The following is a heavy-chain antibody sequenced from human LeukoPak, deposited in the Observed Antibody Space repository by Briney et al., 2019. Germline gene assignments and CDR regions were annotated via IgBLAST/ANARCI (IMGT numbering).Heavy chain of an antibody. CDR3: ARENGYSYGFDWFDP. Sequence: ASVKVSCKASGGTFSSYAISWVRQAPGQGLEWMGWISAYNGNTNYAQKLQGRVTMTTDTSTSTAYMELRSLRSDDTAVYYCARENGYSYGFDWFDPWGQGTLVTVSS. J-gene: IGHJ5*02. V-gene: IGHV1-18*01. CDR2: ISAYNGNT. D-gene: IGHD5-18*01. CDR1: GGTFSSYA.